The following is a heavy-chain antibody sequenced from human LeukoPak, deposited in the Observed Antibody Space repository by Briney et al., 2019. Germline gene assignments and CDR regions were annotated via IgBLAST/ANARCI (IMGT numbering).Heavy chain of an antibody. J-gene: IGHJ5*02. CDR3: TRGTTSTFDP. D-gene: IGHD4-11*01. V-gene: IGHV3-74*01. Sequence: GGSLRLSCVVSGLTFSSYSMSWVRQAPGKGLVWVSRINSDGSTIGYADSVKGRFTISRDNAKNTLFLQMNSLRAEDTAVYYCTRGTTSTFDPWGQGTLVTVTS. CDR2: INSDGSTI. CDR1: GLTFSSYS.